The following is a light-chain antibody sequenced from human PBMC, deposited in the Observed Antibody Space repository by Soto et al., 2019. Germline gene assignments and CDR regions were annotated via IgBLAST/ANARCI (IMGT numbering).Light chain of an antibody. J-gene: IGKJ5*01. Sequence: DIQMTQSPSSVSASVGDRVTITCRASQGISNWLTWYQQKPGKAPKLLIYDASNLEPGVPSRFSGRGSGADFTFSISSLQPEDIATYYCQQYDDIPPTFGQGTRLEIK. CDR1: QGISNW. CDR3: QQYDDIPPT. V-gene: IGKV1-33*01. CDR2: DAS.